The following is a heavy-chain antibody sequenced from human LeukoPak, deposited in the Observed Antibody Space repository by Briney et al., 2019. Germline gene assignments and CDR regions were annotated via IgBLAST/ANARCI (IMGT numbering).Heavy chain of an antibody. CDR3: AKTSVDDFWSGYYGASLFDY. CDR1: GFTLTSHA. D-gene: IGHD3-3*01. Sequence: PGGSLRLSCAASGFTLTSHAMNWVRQAPGKGLEWVSIINGGGDDPQYADSVKGRFTISRDTSKKTLFLQMNSLRVEDTAIYYCAKTSVDDFWSGYYGASLFDYWGQGTLVTVSS. V-gene: IGHV3-23*01. J-gene: IGHJ4*02. CDR2: INGGGDDP.